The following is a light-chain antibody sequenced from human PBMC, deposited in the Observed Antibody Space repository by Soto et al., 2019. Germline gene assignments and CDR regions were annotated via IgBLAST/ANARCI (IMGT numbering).Light chain of an antibody. CDR3: AAWDDSLNGLV. J-gene: IGLJ2*01. Sequence: QSVLTQPPSASGTSGQRVTISCSGSTSNIGNNFVNWYQQLPGTAPKVLIYNSNQRPSGVPDRFSASKSGTAASLAISGLQAEDEADYYCAAWDDSLNGLVFGGGTKVTVL. CDR1: TSNIGNNF. V-gene: IGLV1-44*01. CDR2: NSN.